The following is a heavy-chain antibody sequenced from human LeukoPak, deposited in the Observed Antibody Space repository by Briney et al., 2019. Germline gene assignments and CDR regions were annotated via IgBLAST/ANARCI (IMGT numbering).Heavy chain of an antibody. Sequence: SETLSLTCTVSGGSISSYYWSWIRQPPGKGLEWIGYIYYSGSTNYSPSLKSRVTISVDTSKNQFSLKLSSVTAADTAVYYCARTVPRRTTVAPAHLDCWGQGIQVTVSS. CDR2: IYYSGST. CDR3: ARTVPRRTTVAPAHLDC. CDR1: GGSISSYY. D-gene: IGHD4-11*01. J-gene: IGHJ4*02. V-gene: IGHV4-59*12.